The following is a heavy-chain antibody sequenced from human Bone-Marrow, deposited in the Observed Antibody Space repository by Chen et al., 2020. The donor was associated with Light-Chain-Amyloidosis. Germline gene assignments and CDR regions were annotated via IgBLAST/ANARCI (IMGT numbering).Heavy chain of an antibody. CDR1: GGSIRSYY. CDR3: AKGYSSSWYGGKWFDP. D-gene: IGHD6-13*01. V-gene: IGHV4-59*01. CDR2: FYYSGSI. Sequence: QVQLQESGPGLVKPAETLSLTCTVSGGSIRSYYWSWIRQPTGKGLEWIGYFYYSGSIDYNPSFKSRVTISVDTSKNQVSLNLSSVTAAYTAVYYCAKGYSSSWYGGKWFDPWGQGTLVTVSS. J-gene: IGHJ5*02.